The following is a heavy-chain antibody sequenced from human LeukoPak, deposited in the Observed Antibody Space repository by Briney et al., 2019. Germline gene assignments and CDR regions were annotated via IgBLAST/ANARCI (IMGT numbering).Heavy chain of an antibody. J-gene: IGHJ3*02. V-gene: IGHV1-69*06. CDR1: GGIFSSYV. Sequence: ASVKVSCKASGGIFSSYVISWVRQAPGQGLEWMGGIIPIFGTANYAQKFQGRVTITADKSTSTAYMELSSLRSEDTAVYYCASSRGGITLIVVVGDSFDIWGQGTMVTVSS. D-gene: IGHD3-22*01. CDR2: IIPIFGTA. CDR3: ASSRGGITLIVVVGDSFDI.